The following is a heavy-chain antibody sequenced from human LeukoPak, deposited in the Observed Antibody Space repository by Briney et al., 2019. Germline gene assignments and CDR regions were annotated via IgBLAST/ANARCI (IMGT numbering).Heavy chain of an antibody. V-gene: IGHV4-34*01. D-gene: IGHD2-21*01. CDR2: INHSGST. CDR1: GGSFSGYY. CDR3: ATGDVRVSANY. J-gene: IGHJ4*02. Sequence: PSETLSLTCAVYGGSFSGYYWSWIRQPPGKGLEWIGEINHSGSTNYNPSLKSRVTISVDTSKNQFSLKLSSVTAADTAVYHCATGDVRVSANYWGQGTLVTVSS.